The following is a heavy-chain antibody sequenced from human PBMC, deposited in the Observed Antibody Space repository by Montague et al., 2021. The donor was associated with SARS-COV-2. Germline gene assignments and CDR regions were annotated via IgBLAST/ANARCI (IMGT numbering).Heavy chain of an antibody. CDR3: TRGLLVGATVY. J-gene: IGHJ4*02. CDR2: IRSKAYGGTT. V-gene: IGHV3-49*04. CDR1: GFTFGDYA. D-gene: IGHD1-26*01. Sequence: SLRLSCAASGFTFGDYAMSWVRQAPGKGLEWVGFIRSKAYGGTTEYAASVKGRFTISREDSKSIAYLQMNSLKTEDTAVYYCTRGLLVGATVYWGQGTLVTVSS.